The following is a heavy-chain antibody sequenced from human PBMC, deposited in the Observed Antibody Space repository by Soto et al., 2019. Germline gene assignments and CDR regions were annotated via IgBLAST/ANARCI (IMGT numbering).Heavy chain of an antibody. Sequence: SVKVSCKASGGSFGNSAINWVRQTPGQGLEWLGGFIPVYRTLNYAQKFQGRVAITADESTGTAYMTLSSLASDDTAVYYCATGVIWIGYFTVDSWGQGTRVTVSS. V-gene: IGHV1-69*13. CDR3: ATGVIWIGYFTVDS. D-gene: IGHD3-3*01. CDR1: GGSFGNSA. J-gene: IGHJ4*02. CDR2: FIPVYRTL.